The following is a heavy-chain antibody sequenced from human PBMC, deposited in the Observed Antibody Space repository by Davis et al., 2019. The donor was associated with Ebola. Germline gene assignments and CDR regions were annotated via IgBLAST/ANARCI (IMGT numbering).Heavy chain of an antibody. CDR2: ISYDGSNK. CDR3: ARARRGTLLWFGESPDY. CDR1: GFTFSSYA. V-gene: IGHV3-30-3*01. Sequence: PGGSLRLSCAASGFTFSSYAMHWVRQAPGKGLEWVAVISYDGSNKYYADSVKGRFTISRDNSKNTLYLQMNSLRAEDTAVYYCARARRGTLLWFGESPDYWGQGTLVTVSS. D-gene: IGHD3-10*01. J-gene: IGHJ4*02.